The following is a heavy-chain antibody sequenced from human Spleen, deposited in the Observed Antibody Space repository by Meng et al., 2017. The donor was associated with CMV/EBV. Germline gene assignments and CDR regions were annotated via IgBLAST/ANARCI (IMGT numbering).Heavy chain of an antibody. J-gene: IGHJ4*02. CDR3: ARDLSSSPGY. CDR2: ISSSSYI. V-gene: IGHV3-21*01. CDR1: GFTFSSYS. D-gene: IGHD6-13*01. Sequence: GESLKISCAASGFTFSSYSMNWVRQAPGKGLEWVSSISSSSYIYYADSVKGRFTISRDNAKNSLYLQMNSLRAEDTAVYYCARDLSSSPGYWGQGTLVTVSS.